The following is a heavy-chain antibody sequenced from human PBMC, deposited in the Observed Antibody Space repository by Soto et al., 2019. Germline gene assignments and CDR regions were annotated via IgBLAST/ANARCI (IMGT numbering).Heavy chain of an antibody. Sequence: GGSLRLSCAASGFTFSSYAMHWVRQAPGKGLEWVAVISYDGSNKYYADSVKGRFTISRDNSKNTLYLQMNSLRAEDTAVYYCARDLVWELLSSVLDYWGQGTLVTVSS. V-gene: IGHV3-30-3*01. CDR3: ARDLVWELLSSVLDY. J-gene: IGHJ4*02. CDR1: GFTFSSYA. D-gene: IGHD1-26*01. CDR2: ISYDGSNK.